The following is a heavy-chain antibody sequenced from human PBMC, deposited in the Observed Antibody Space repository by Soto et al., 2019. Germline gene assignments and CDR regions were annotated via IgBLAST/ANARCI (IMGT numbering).Heavy chain of an antibody. V-gene: IGHV1-18*01. CDR3: VRVYGGYYFDF. D-gene: IGHD3-16*01. Sequence: QVQLVQSGAEVKKPGASVKVSCKASGYTFTSYAMNWVRQAPGQGLEWMGWISVHNGNTKYAQKLQGRVTMTTDTSTSTAYMELRSLRSDDTAVYYCVRVYGGYYFDFWGQGTLVTVSS. J-gene: IGHJ4*02. CDR2: ISVHNGNT. CDR1: GYTFTSYA.